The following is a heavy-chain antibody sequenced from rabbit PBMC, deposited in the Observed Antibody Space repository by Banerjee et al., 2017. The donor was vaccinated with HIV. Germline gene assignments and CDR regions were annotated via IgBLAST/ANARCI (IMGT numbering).Heavy chain of an antibody. Sequence: QEQLVESGGGLVQPEGSLTLTCTASGFSFSSSYYMCWVRQAPGKGLEWIACIDLGSSGSTYYASWAKGRFTISKASSTTVTLQMTSLTAADTATYFCARDWTGGDAGYAFGLWGQGTLVTVS. CDR3: ARDWTGGDAGYAFGL. CDR1: GFSFSSSYY. J-gene: IGHJ3*01. D-gene: IGHD6-1*01. V-gene: IGHV1S45*01. CDR2: IDLGSSGST.